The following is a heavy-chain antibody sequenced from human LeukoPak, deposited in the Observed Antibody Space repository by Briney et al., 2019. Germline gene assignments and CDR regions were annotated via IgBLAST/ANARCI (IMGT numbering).Heavy chain of an antibody. D-gene: IGHD6-19*01. Sequence: ASVKVSCKASGYTFTVYYMHWVRQAPGQGLEWMGGINPNSGGTNYAQKFQGRVTMTRDTSISTAYMELSRLRSDDTAVYYCAREPGYSSGWSLGYWGQGTLVTVSS. J-gene: IGHJ4*02. CDR1: GYTFTVYY. V-gene: IGHV1-2*02. CDR2: INPNSGGT. CDR3: AREPGYSSGWSLGY.